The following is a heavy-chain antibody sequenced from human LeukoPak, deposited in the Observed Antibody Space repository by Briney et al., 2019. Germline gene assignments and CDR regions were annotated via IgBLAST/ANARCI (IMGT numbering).Heavy chain of an antibody. CDR3: ARGRSIAARYYYYYMDV. J-gene: IGHJ6*03. CDR2: INHSGST. D-gene: IGHD6-6*01. CDR1: GGSFSGYY. V-gene: IGHV4-34*01. Sequence: PSETLSLTCAVYGGSFSGYYWSWIRQPPGKGLEWIGEINHSGSTNYNPSLKSRVTISVDTSKNQFSLKLSSVTAADTAVYYCARGRSIAARYYYYYMDVWGKGTTVTVSS.